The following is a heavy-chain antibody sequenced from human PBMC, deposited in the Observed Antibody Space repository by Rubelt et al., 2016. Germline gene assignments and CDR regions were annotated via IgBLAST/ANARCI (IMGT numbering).Heavy chain of an antibody. Sequence: VQVVESGGGVVQPGGSLRLSCAASGFTFSSYWMHWVRQAPGKGLVWVSRINSDGSSTNYADSVKGRFTISRDNSKNTLYLQMNSLRAEDTAVYYCAKTTFTSITGTSLDFDYWGQGTLVTVSS. V-gene: IGHV3-74*01. D-gene: IGHD1-20*01. J-gene: IGHJ4*02. CDR3: AKTTFTSITGTSLDFDY. CDR1: GFTFSSYW. CDR2: INSDGSST.